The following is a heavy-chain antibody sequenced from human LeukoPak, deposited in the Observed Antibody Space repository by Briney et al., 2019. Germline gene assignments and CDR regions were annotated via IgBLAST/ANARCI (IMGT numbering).Heavy chain of an antibody. D-gene: IGHD3-10*01. Sequence: SVKVSCKASGGTFSSYAISWVRQAPGQGLEWMGGIIPIFGTANYAQKFQGRVTITADESTSTAYMELSSLRSEDTAVYYCASLNFTMVRGVMFAFDIWGQGTMVTVPS. J-gene: IGHJ3*02. CDR2: IIPIFGTA. V-gene: IGHV1-69*01. CDR1: GGTFSSYA. CDR3: ASLNFTMVRGVMFAFDI.